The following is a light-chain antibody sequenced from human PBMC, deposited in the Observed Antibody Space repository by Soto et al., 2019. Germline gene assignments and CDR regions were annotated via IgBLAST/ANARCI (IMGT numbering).Light chain of an antibody. CDR3: SSYTSSSTRV. CDR1: SSDVGGYNY. Sequence: QSALTQPASVSGSPGQSITIFCTGTSSDVGGYNYVSWYQQHPGKAPKLMIYEVSNRPSGVSNRFSGSKSGNTASLTISGLQAEDEADYYCSSYTSSSTRVFGTGTKLTVL. V-gene: IGLV2-14*01. CDR2: EVS. J-gene: IGLJ1*01.